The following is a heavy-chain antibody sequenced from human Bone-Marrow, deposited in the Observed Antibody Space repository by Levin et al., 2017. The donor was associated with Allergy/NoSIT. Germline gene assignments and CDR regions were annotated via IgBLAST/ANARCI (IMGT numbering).Heavy chain of an antibody. Sequence: PGGSLRLSCAASGFTFSSYGMHWVRQAPGKGLEWVAVISYDGSNKYYADSVKGRFTISRDNSKNTLYLQMNSLRAEDTAVYYCASKLWFGLFDIWGQGTMVTVSS. CDR2: ISYDGSNK. D-gene: IGHD3-10*01. CDR1: GFTFSSYG. J-gene: IGHJ3*02. CDR3: ASKLWFGLFDI. V-gene: IGHV3-30*03.